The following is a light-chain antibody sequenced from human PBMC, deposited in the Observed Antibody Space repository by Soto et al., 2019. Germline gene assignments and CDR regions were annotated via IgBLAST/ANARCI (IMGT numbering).Light chain of an antibody. CDR2: EGS. CDR1: SSDVGSYNL. Sequence: QSALTQPASVPESPGQSITISCTGTSSDVGSYNLVSWYQQHPGKAPKLMIYEGSKRPSGVSNRFSGSKSGNTASLTISGLQAEDEADYYCCSYAGSSPFVFGTGTKLTVL. J-gene: IGLJ1*01. CDR3: CSYAGSSPFV. V-gene: IGLV2-23*01.